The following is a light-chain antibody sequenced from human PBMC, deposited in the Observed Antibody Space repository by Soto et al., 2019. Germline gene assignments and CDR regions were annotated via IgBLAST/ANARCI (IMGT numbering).Light chain of an antibody. CDR3: SSYTSTSTVV. CDR1: YSDVGGYNF. Sequence: QSALTQPASVSGSPGQSITISCTGTYSDVGGYNFVSWYQQHPGKAPKLIIYDVSNRPSGVSNRFSGSKSGNTASLTISGLHAEDAADYHCSSYTSTSTVVFGGGTKLTVL. CDR2: DVS. V-gene: IGLV2-14*01. J-gene: IGLJ2*01.